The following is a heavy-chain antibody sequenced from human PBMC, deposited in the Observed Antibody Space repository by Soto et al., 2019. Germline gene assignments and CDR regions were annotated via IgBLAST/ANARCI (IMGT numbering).Heavy chain of an antibody. D-gene: IGHD3-3*01. CDR2: ISWNSGSI. Sequence: GGSLRLSCAASGFTFDDYAMHWVRQAPGKGLEWVSGISWNSGSIGYADSVKGRFTISRDNAKNSLYLQMNSLRAEDTALYYCAKEGRFLEWYWYFDLWGRGTLVTVSS. V-gene: IGHV3-9*01. CDR3: AKEGRFLEWYWYFDL. J-gene: IGHJ2*01. CDR1: GFTFDDYA.